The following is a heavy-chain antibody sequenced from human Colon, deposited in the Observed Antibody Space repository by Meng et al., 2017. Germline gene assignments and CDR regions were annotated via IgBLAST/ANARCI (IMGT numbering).Heavy chain of an antibody. J-gene: IGHJ4*02. CDR3: ARDYWGSLDF. Sequence: GQVWGAGPGQVRASETLSFIGAVAGASGRCPDHQWGWVRQPPGKGLEWIGYARIDYANTNYNPSLKSRVNVSLDTSKNQFSLNVRSVTAADTAVYYCARDYWGSLDFWGQGILVTVSS. V-gene: IGHV4-61*08. CDR1: GASGRCPDHQ. D-gene: IGHD3-16*01. CDR2: ARIDYANT.